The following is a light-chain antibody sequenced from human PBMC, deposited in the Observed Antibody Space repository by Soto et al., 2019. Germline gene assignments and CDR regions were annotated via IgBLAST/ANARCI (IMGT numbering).Light chain of an antibody. Sequence: VLTQSPGALSLSPLGRATLSSXXSQSVSSSYLAWYQQKPGQAPRLLIYGASNRATGIPDRFSGSGSGTDFTLTISRLEPEDFAVYYCQQYGSSPPSVTFGQGTRLEI. V-gene: IGKV3-20*01. J-gene: IGKJ5*01. CDR2: GAS. CDR1: QSVSSSY. CDR3: QQYGSSPPSVT.